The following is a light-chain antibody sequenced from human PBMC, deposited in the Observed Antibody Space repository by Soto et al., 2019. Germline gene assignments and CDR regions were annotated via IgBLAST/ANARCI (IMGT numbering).Light chain of an antibody. CDR2: GAS. V-gene: IGKV3D-20*02. CDR1: QSVSSTY. CDR3: QQRNDWPWT. J-gene: IGKJ1*01. Sequence: EIVLTQSPGTLSLSPGERATLSCRASQSVSSTYLAWYQQKPGQAPRLLIYGASRRATGIPDRFSGSGSGTDFTLTISRLEPEDFAVYYCQQRNDWPWTFGQGTKVDIK.